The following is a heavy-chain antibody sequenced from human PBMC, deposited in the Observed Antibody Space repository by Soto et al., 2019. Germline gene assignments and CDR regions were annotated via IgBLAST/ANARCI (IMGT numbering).Heavy chain of an antibody. J-gene: IGHJ4*02. CDR1: GFSIGDYA. V-gene: IGHV3-23*01. CDR2: ISDSGVNT. Sequence: GGSLRLSCAASGFSIGDYAMSWVRQAPGKGLEWVSSISDSGVNTFYADSVKGRFAIYRDKSKNTVYMQMNILRTDDTALYYCAKDGIRKDDYWGRGTLVTVSS. CDR3: AKDGIRKDDY.